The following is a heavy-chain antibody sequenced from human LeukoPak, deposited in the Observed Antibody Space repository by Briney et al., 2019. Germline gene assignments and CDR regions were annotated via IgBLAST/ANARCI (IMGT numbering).Heavy chain of an antibody. CDR3: GRDRDAADY. J-gene: IGHJ4*02. V-gene: IGHV3-7*01. CDR2: IKHDGSEK. D-gene: IGHD2-15*01. CDR1: GFTFSQYY. Sequence: GGSLRLSCAASGFTFSQYYMSWVRQNPEKVLEWVANIKHDGSEKYYVDSVKGRFTISRDNAKNSLSLQMNSLRAEDTGVYYCGRDRDAADYWGQGIVVTVSS.